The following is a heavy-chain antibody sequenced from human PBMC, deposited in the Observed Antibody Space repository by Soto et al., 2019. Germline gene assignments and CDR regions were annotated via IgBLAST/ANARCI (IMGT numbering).Heavy chain of an antibody. J-gene: IGHJ4*02. D-gene: IGHD3-10*01. CDR3: AASYGSGYRAFDY. V-gene: IGHV1-69*02. CDR2: INPIVSMS. Sequence: QVQLVQSGTEVKKPGSSVKVSCKASGDTFSFYTINWVRQAPGLGLEWVGRINPIVSMSNYAQKFQGRVSMTADKSTRTAYTELRSLRSDATAMYFCAASYGSGYRAFDYWGQGALVIVSS. CDR1: GDTFSFYT.